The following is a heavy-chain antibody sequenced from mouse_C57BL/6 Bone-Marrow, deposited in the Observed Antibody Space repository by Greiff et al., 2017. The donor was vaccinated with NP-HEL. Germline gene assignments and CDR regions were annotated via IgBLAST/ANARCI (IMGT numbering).Heavy chain of an antibody. V-gene: IGHV10-1*01. Sequence: EVQRVESGGGLVQPKGSLKLSCAASGFSFNTYAMNWVRQAPGKGLEWVARIRSKSNNYATYYADSVKDRFTISRDDSESMLYLQMNNLKTEDTAMYYCVSEGDGYPPGFAYWGQGTLVTVSA. CDR1: GFSFNTYA. D-gene: IGHD2-3*01. CDR3: VSEGDGYPPGFAY. J-gene: IGHJ3*01. CDR2: IRSKSNNYAT.